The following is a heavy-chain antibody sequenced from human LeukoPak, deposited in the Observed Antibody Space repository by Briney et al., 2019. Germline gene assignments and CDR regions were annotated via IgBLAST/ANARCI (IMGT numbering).Heavy chain of an antibody. J-gene: IGHJ6*03. CDR3: ARDRGVTTPGDYYYYMDV. CDR2: IIPIFDTA. CDR1: GGTFSSYA. V-gene: IGHV1-69*05. Sequence: GASVKVSCKASGGTFSSYAISWVRQAPGQGLEGMGGIIPIFDTANYAQKFQGRVTITTDESTSTAYMELSSLRSEDTAVYYCARDRGVTTPGDYYYYMDVWGKGTTVTVSS. D-gene: IGHD4-17*01.